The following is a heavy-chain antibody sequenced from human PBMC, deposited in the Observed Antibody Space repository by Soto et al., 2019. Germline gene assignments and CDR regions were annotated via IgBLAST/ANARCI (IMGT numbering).Heavy chain of an antibody. Sequence: PGESLKISCADSGFTFSSYAMSWVRQAPGKGLEWVSAISGSGGSTYYADSVKGRFTISRDNSKNTLYLQMNSLRAEDTAVYYCAKTLFRVVVPAATIYFDYWGQGTLVTVSS. J-gene: IGHJ4*02. V-gene: IGHV3-23*01. CDR1: GFTFSSYA. CDR2: ISGSGGST. CDR3: AKTLFRVVVPAATIYFDY. D-gene: IGHD2-2*01.